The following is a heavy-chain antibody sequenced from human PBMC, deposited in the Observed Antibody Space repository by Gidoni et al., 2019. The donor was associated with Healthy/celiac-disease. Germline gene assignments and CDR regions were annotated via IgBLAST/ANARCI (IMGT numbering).Heavy chain of an antibody. CDR1: GFTFSSYS. CDR2: ISSSSIYI. Sequence: EVQLVESGGGLVTTGVYLRLCCTAYGFTFSSYSMNWVRQAPGKGLEWGSSISSSSIYIYYADSVKGRFTISRDNAKNSLYLQMNSLRAEDTAVYYCSRRKDDYVDYWGQGTLVTVSS. V-gene: IGHV3-21*01. D-gene: IGHD3-10*02. J-gene: IGHJ4*02. CDR3: SRRKDDYVDY.